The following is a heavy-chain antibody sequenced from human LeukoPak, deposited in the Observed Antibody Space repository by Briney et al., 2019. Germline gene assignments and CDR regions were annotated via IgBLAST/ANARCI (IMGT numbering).Heavy chain of an antibody. J-gene: IGHJ4*02. D-gene: IGHD6-13*01. CDR3: ARDGNSSSDY. Sequence: GGSLRLSCAASGFTFSGYSMNWVRQAPGKGLEWVSSINSSSSYIYYADSVKGRFTISRDNAKNSLYLQMNSPRAEDRAVYYCARDGNSSSDYWGQGTLVTVSS. V-gene: IGHV3-21*01. CDR2: INSSSSYI. CDR1: GFTFSGYS.